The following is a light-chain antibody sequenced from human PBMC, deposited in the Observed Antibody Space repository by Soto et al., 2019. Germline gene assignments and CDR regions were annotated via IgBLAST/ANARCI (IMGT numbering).Light chain of an antibody. V-gene: IGLV4-69*01. CDR3: QTWCTSSNWV. CDR2: LNSDGSH. Sequence: QSVLTQSPSASASLGASVKLTCTLSSGHSSYAIAWHQQQPEKGPRYLMNLNSDGSHTKGDGIPDRFSGSSSGAERYLTISSLQSEDEADYYCQTWCTSSNWVLGGGTKLTVL. CDR1: SGHSSYA. J-gene: IGLJ3*02.